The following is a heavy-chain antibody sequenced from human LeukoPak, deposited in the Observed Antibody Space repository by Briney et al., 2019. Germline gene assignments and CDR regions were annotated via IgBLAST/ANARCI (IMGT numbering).Heavy chain of an antibody. CDR2: IYTSGST. J-gene: IGHJ4*02. V-gene: IGHV4-4*07. CDR3: AREAAAGKFYSDY. D-gene: IGHD6-13*01. CDR1: GDSISNYY. Sequence: SETLSLTCIVSGDSISNYYWSWIRQPAGKGLEWIGRIYTSGSTNYNPSLKSRVTMSVDTSKNQFSLKLSSVTAADTAVYYCAREAAAGKFYSDYWGQGTLVTVSS.